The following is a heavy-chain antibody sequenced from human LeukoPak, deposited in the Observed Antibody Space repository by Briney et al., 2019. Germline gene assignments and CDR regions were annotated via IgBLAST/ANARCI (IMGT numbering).Heavy chain of an antibody. CDR2: IKQDGSEK. D-gene: IGHD3-9*01. CDR3: ARWDDLLLIDY. Sequence: GGSLRLSCAASGFTFSSYWTSWVRQAPGKGLEWVANIKQDGSEKYYVDSVKGRFTISRDNAKNSLYLQMNSLRAEDTAVYYCARWDDLLLIDYWGQGTLVTVSS. J-gene: IGHJ4*02. V-gene: IGHV3-7*01. CDR1: GFTFSSYW.